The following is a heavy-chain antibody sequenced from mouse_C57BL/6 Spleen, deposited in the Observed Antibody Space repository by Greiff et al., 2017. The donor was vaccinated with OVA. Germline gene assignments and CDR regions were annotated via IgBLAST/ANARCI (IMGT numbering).Heavy chain of an antibody. J-gene: IGHJ2*01. CDR3: ARSPLTEYYFDY. D-gene: IGHD4-1*01. CDR2: IYPGSGST. CDR1: GYTFTSYW. Sequence: QVQLQQPGAELVKPGASVKMSCKASGYTFTSYWITWVKQRPGQGLEWIGDIYPGSGSTNYNEKFKSKATLTVDTSSSTAYMQLSSLTSEDSAVYYCARSPLTEYYFDYWGKGTTLTVSS. V-gene: IGHV1-55*01.